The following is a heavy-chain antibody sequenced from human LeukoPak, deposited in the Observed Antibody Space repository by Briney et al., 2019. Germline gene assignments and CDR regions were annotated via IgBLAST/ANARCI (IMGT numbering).Heavy chain of an antibody. V-gene: IGHV3-43D*04. CDR3: AKGISGYSSGWSVYYYMDV. CDR2: ISWDGGST. D-gene: IGHD6-19*01. CDR1: GFTFDDYA. J-gene: IGHJ6*03. Sequence: GSLRLSCAASGFTFDDYAMHWVRQAPGKGLEWVSLISWDGGSTYYADSVKGRFTISRDNSKNSLYLQMNSLRAEDTALYYCAKGISGYSSGWSVYYYMDVWGKGTTVTVSS.